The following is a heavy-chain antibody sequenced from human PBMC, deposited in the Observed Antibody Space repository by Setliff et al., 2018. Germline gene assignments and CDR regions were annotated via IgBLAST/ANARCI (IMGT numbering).Heavy chain of an antibody. CDR3: VRAGFDAISSGLDY. CDR2: ISPHTGGT. CDR1: GYIFTGYY. D-gene: IGHD3-3*01. J-gene: IGHJ4*02. V-gene: IGHV1-2*06. Sequence: ASVKVSCKASGYIFTGYYMHWVRQAPGQGLEWMGRISPHTGGTNSAQKFQGRVTMTRDTSVSAVYMELNSLRSDDTAVYYCVRAGFDAISSGLDYWGQGTLVTVSS.